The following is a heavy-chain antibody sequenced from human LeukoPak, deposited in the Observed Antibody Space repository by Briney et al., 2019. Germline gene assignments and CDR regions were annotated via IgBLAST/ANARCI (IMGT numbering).Heavy chain of an antibody. CDR1: GGSFSGYY. CDR3: ARGRKAMVRGVMTYGMDV. D-gene: IGHD3-10*01. V-gene: IGHV4-34*01. J-gene: IGHJ6*04. Sequence: SETLALTCAVYGGSFSGYYWSWIRQPPAKGLEWMGEINHSRSTNYNPSLKRRVTIAVDTSKNQFSLKVSSVTAADTAVYYCARGRKAMVRGVMTYGMDVWGKGTTVTVSS. CDR2: INHSRST.